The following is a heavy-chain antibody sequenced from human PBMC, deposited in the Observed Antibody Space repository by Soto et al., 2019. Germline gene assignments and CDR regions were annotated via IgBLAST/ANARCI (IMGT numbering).Heavy chain of an antibody. J-gene: IGHJ5*02. CDR3: ARAKKGIAADENWIDP. CDR2: IYYSGST. V-gene: IGHV4-31*03. Sequence: QVQLQESGPGLVKPSQTLSLTCTVSGGSISSGGYYWSWIRQHPGKGLEWIGYIYYSGSTYYNPSLKSRVTIAVDTSKNQFSVKLSSVTAADTAVYYFARAKKGIAADENWIDPWGQGTLVTVSS. CDR1: GGSISSGGYY. D-gene: IGHD6-13*01.